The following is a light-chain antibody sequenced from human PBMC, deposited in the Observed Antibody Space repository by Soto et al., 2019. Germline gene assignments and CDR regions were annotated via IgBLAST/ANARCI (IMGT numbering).Light chain of an antibody. V-gene: IGKV3-20*01. CDR3: QEHDGAPPIT. CDR2: DAS. J-gene: IGKJ5*01. Sequence: EIVLTQSPDTLSLSPGETATLSRRASQSVRSERLAWYQQKRGQAATLLMFDASCRASSSPERFCGSGSGTDFSLTISRLEPEDFAVYYCQEHDGAPPITFGLGTRLEIK. CDR1: QSVRSER.